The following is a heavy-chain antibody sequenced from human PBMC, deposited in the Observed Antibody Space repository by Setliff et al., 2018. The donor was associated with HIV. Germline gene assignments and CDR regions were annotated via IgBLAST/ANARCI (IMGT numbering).Heavy chain of an antibody. CDR2: IFYTGFT. D-gene: IGHD1-20*01. CDR3: ARVVKGYNWNYFNY. CDR1: GDSISSSTYY. Sequence: SETLSLTCTVSGDSISSSTYYWGWIRQPPGRGLEWIGSIFYTGFTYYSPSLESRVTMSVDTSKNQFSLRVRSVTAADTAVYYCARVVKGYNWNYFNYWGQGTLVTVSS. V-gene: IGHV4-39*07. J-gene: IGHJ4*02.